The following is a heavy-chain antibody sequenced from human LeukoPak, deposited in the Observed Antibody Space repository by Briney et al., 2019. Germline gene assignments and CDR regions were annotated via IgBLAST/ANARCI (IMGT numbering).Heavy chain of an antibody. D-gene: IGHD3-16*02. V-gene: IGHV1-2*04. CDR1: GYTFTGYY. Sequence: ASVKVSCKASGYTFTGYYMHWVRQAPGQGLEWMGWINPNSGGTNYAQKFQGWVTMTRDTSISTAYMELSRLRSEDTAVYYCARVMITFGGVIVSFFDYWGQGTLVTVSS. J-gene: IGHJ4*02. CDR3: ARVMITFGGVIVSFFDY. CDR2: INPNSGGT.